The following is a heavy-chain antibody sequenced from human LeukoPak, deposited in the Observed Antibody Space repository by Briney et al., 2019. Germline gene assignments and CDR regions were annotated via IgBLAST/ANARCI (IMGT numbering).Heavy chain of an antibody. Sequence: GGSLRLSCAASGFTFTTYSMNWVRQAPGKGLEWVSAISGSGATTYYADSVKGRFTISRVNSKNTLYLQMNSLRAEDTAVYYCARHSGAMITFGGVIVISHYYFDYWGQGTLVTVSS. J-gene: IGHJ4*02. CDR1: GFTFTTYS. CDR2: ISGSGATT. V-gene: IGHV3-23*01. D-gene: IGHD3-16*02. CDR3: ARHSGAMITFGGVIVISHYYFDY.